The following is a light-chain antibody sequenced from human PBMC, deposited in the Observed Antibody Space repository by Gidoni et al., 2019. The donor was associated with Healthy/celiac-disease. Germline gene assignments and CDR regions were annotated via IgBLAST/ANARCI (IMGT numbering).Light chain of an antibody. V-gene: IGKV1-39*01. CDR1: QSISSY. CDR2: AAS. J-gene: IGKJ5*01. Sequence: DIQMTPSPSSLSASVGDRVTITCRASQSISSYLSWYQQKPGKAPKLLIYAASSLQSGVPSRFSGSGSGTDFTLTISSLQPEDFATYYCQQSYSTPPVTFGQGTRLEIK. CDR3: QQSYSTPPVT.